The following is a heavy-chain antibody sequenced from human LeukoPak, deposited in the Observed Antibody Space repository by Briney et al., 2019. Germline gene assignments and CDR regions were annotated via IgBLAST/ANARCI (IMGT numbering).Heavy chain of an antibody. CDR1: GFTFSDYY. CDR3: ASAPRGQPYSSGYTDY. Sequence: PGGSLRLSCAASGFTFSDYYMSWVRQAPGKGLEWVSFISSSGSTIYYADSVKGRFTISRDNAKNSMYLQMNSLRAEDTAVYDCASAPRGQPYSSGYTDYWGQGTLVTVSS. J-gene: IGHJ4*02. CDR2: ISSSGSTI. V-gene: IGHV3-11*04. D-gene: IGHD6-19*01.